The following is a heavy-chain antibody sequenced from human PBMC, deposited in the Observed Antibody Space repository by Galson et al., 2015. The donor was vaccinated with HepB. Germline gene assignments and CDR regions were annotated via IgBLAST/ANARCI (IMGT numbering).Heavy chain of an antibody. CDR2: ISSSGGTI. V-gene: IGHV3-48*03. Sequence: SLRLSCAASGFTFNSYEMNWVRQAPGKGLEWVSYISSSGGTIYYADSVKGRFTISRDNAKSLYLQMNSLTAEDTAVYYCARSKSPSSPSDSWGQGTLVTVSS. CDR3: ARSKSPSSPSDS. D-gene: IGHD6-13*01. J-gene: IGHJ4*02. CDR1: GFTFNSYE.